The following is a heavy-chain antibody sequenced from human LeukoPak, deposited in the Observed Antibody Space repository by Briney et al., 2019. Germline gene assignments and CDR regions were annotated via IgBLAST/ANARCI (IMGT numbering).Heavy chain of an antibody. Sequence: PGGSLRLSCAASGFTFSSYEMNCVRQAPGKGLEWVSYISTSGSTIYYADSVKGRFTISRDNAKNSLYLQMNSLRAEDTAVYYCARDQSSGDYVHAFHMWGQGTMVTVSS. CDR1: GFTFSSYE. D-gene: IGHD4-17*01. J-gene: IGHJ3*02. CDR3: ARDQSSGDYVHAFHM. CDR2: ISTSGSTI. V-gene: IGHV3-48*03.